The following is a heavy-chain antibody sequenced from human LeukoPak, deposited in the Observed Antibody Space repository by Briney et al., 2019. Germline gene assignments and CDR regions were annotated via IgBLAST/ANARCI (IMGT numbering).Heavy chain of an antibody. V-gene: IGHV1-69*13. CDR2: IIPIFGTA. CDR3: ARAESDYDILTGYFPFDY. Sequence: SVKVSCKASGYTFTSYGISWVRQAPGQGLEWMGGIIPIFGTANYAQKFQGRVTITADESTSTAYMELSSLRSEDTAVYYCARAESDYDILTGYFPFDYWGQGTLVTVSS. J-gene: IGHJ4*02. CDR1: GYTFTSYG. D-gene: IGHD3-9*01.